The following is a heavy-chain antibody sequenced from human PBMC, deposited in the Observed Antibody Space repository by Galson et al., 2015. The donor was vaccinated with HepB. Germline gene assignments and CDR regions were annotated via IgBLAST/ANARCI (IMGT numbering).Heavy chain of an antibody. CDR3: ANGPSTYYDYVWGSYRGRNDY. V-gene: IGHV3-23*01. J-gene: IGHJ4*02. D-gene: IGHD3-16*02. Sequence: SLRLSCAASGFTFSSYAMSWVRQAPGKGLEWVSAISGSGGSTYYADSVKGRFTTSRDNSKNTLYLQMNSLRAEDTAVYYCANGPSTYYDYVWGSYRGRNDYWGQGTLVTVSS. CDR1: GFTFSSYA. CDR2: ISGSGGST.